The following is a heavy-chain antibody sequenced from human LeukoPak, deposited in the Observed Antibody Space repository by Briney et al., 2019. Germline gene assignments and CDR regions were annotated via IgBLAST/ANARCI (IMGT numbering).Heavy chain of an antibody. J-gene: IGHJ4*02. V-gene: IGHV1-18*01. D-gene: IGHD1-26*01. CDR3: ARDDSMLVGATDFDY. Sequence: ASVKVSCKASGYTFTSYGISWVRQAPGQGLEWMGWISAYNGNTNYAQKLQGRVTMTTDTSTSTAYMELRSLRSDDTAVYYCARDDSMLVGATDFDYWGQGTLVTVSS. CDR2: ISAYNGNT. CDR1: GYTFTSYG.